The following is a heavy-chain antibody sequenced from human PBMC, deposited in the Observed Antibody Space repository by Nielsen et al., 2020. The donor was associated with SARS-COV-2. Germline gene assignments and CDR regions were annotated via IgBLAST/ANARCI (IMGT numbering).Heavy chain of an antibody. D-gene: IGHD1-1*01. CDR3: TTRTFYFDY. J-gene: IGHJ4*02. V-gene: IGHV3-30-3*01. CDR1: GFTFSSYA. CDR2: ISYDGSNK. Sequence: GESLKISCAASGFTFSSYAMHWVRQAPGKGLEWVAVISYDGSNKYYADSVKGRFTISRDNSKNTLYLQMNSLRAEDTALYYCTTRTFYFDYWGQGTLVTVSS.